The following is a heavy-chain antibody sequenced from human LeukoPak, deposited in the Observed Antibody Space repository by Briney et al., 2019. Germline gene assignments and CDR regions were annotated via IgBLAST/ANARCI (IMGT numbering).Heavy chain of an antibody. CDR3: AAPKMATPGAFDI. CDR2: IYPGDSDT. J-gene: IGHJ3*02. D-gene: IGHD5-24*01. CDR1: GYSFTSYR. Sequence: GESLKISCKGSGYSFTSYRIGWVRQMPGKGLEWMGIIYPGDSDTRYSPSFQGRVTISADKSISTAYLQWSSLKASDTAMYYCAAPKMATPGAFDIWGQGTMVTVSS. V-gene: IGHV5-51*01.